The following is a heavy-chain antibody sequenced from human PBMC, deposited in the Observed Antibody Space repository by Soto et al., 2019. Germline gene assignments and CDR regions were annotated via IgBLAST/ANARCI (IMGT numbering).Heavy chain of an antibody. Sequence: QVQLQESGPGLVKPSGTLSLTCAVSGGSISSSNWWSWVRQPPGKGLEWIGEIYHSGSTNYNPSLKSRVTISVDKSKNQFSRKLSSVTAADTAVYYCARGRTYYYDSSGYYWDYWGQGTLVTVSS. J-gene: IGHJ4*02. V-gene: IGHV4-4*02. CDR2: IYHSGST. D-gene: IGHD3-22*01. CDR3: ARGRTYYYDSSGYYWDY. CDR1: GGSISSSNW.